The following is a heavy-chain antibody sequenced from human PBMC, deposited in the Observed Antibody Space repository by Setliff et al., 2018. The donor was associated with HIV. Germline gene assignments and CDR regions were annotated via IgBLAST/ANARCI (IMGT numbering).Heavy chain of an antibody. CDR1: GFTFSSYG. D-gene: IGHD5-18*01. CDR2: IWYDGSNK. CDR3: AKGSLPSGYSYGFFDY. Sequence: SCAASGFTFSSYGMHWVRQAPGKGLEWVAVIWYDGSNKCYADSVKGRFTISRDNTKNTLYLQMNSLRAEDTAVYYCAKGSLPSGYSYGFFDYWGQGTLVTVSS. J-gene: IGHJ4*02. V-gene: IGHV3-33*06.